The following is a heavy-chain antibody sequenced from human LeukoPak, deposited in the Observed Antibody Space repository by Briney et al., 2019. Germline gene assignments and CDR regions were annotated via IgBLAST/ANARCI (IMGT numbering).Heavy chain of an antibody. J-gene: IGHJ4*02. Sequence: GESLKISCKGSGYSFTSYWIGWVRQMPGKGLGWMGIIYPGDSDTRYSPSFQGQVTISADKSNYTAYLQWSSLKASDTAMYYCARHPITRYYDSSGDSAAGPDYWGQGTLVTVSS. D-gene: IGHD3-22*01. CDR1: GYSFTSYW. CDR3: ARHPITRYYDSSGDSAAGPDY. V-gene: IGHV5-51*01. CDR2: IYPGDSDT.